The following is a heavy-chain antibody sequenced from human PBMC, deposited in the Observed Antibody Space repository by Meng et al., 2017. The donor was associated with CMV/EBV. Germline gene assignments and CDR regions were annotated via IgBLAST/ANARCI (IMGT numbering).Heavy chain of an antibody. J-gene: IGHJ4*02. Sequence: YYMHWVRQAPGQGLEWMGWINPNSGGTNYAQKFQGRVTMTRDTSISTAYMELSRLRSDDTAVYYCARVALRHDFWSGYYSSYYFDYWGQGALVTVSS. CDR3: ARVALRHDFWSGYYSSYYFDY. CDR2: INPNSGGT. D-gene: IGHD3-3*01. CDR1: YY. V-gene: IGHV1-2*02.